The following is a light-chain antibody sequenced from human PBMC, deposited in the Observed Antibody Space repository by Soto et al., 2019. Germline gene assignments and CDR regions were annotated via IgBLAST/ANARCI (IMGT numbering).Light chain of an antibody. J-gene: IGLJ2*01. CDR3: SSYSSSSTSVV. V-gene: IGLV2-14*01. Sequence: QSALTQPASVSGSPGQSITISCTGTSSDVGGYNYVSWYQQHPGKAPKLMIYDVSNRPSGVSNRFSGSKSGNTASLTISGLQAEDEAEFYCSSYSSSSTSVVFGGGTKVTVL. CDR2: DVS. CDR1: SSDVGGYNY.